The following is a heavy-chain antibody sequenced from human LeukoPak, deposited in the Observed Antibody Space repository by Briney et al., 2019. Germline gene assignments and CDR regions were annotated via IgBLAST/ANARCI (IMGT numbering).Heavy chain of an antibody. CDR2: ISSSGSTI. D-gene: IGHD3-22*01. J-gene: IGHJ4*02. CDR3: ARASVDDSSGYYYGY. Sequence: GGSLRLSCAASGFTFSDYYMSWIRQAPGKGLEWVSYISSSGSTIYYADSVKGRFTISRDNAKNSLYLQMNSLRAEDTAVYYCARASVDDSSGYYYGYWGQGTLVTVSS. V-gene: IGHV3-11*04. CDR1: GFTFSDYY.